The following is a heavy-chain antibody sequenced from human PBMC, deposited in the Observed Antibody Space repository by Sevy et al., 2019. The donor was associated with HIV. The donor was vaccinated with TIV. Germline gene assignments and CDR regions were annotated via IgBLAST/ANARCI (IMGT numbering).Heavy chain of an antibody. V-gene: IGHV4-4*07. D-gene: IGHD7-27*01. CDR1: GDSFSSYF. CDR2: INTSGST. J-gene: IGHJ4*02. CDR3: ARSNWVTATNGFSKSYYFDY. Sequence: SETLSLTCTVSGDSFSSYFWAWIRQPAGKGLEWIGRINTSGSTNYNASVKSRVTMSVDTSKSQFSLKVTSLTAADTAIYFCARSNWVTATNGFSKSYYFDYWGQGSLVTVSS.